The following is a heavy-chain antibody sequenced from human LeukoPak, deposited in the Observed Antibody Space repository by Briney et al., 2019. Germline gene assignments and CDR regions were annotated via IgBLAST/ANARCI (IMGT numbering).Heavy chain of an antibody. CDR2: IYTTGGP. V-gene: IGHV4-4*07. D-gene: IGHD3-22*01. CDR1: GGSINNYY. CDR3: ARESKIYDGDGYYHDS. Sequence: PSETLSPTCTVSGGSINNYYWSWIRKTAGKGLEWVGRIYTTGGPDYNPSLESRVSISVDTSKNQFSLNLRSVTAADTAVYYCARESKIYDGDGYYHDSWGQGTLITVSS. J-gene: IGHJ4*02.